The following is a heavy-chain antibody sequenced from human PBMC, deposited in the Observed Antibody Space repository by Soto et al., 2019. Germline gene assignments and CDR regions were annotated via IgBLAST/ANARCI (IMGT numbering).Heavy chain of an antibody. Sequence: SENLSLTCTVSGGSISSSSYYWGWIRQPPGKGLEWIGSIYYSGSTYYNPSLKSRVTISVDTSKNQFSLKLSSVTAADTAVYYCARQDILTGYCDYWGQGTLVTVSS. J-gene: IGHJ4*02. V-gene: IGHV4-39*01. CDR3: ARQDILTGYCDY. CDR1: GGSISSSSYY. D-gene: IGHD3-9*01. CDR2: IYYSGST.